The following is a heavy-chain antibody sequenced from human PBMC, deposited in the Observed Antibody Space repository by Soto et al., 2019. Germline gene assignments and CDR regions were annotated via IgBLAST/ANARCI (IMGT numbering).Heavy chain of an antibody. J-gene: IGHJ4*02. CDR3: ATMGTPATGLFYFDN. Sequence: QVQLQESGPGLVKPSQTLSLTCTVSGGSISSGHYYWSWIRQPPGKGLEWIGFISYSWNTYYRASLKSRVTISVDTSKNQFSLNLSFVTAADTAVYYCATMGTPATGLFYFDNWGQGTLVTVSS. CDR1: GGSISSGHYY. CDR2: ISYSWNT. D-gene: IGHD1-7*01. V-gene: IGHV4-30-4*01.